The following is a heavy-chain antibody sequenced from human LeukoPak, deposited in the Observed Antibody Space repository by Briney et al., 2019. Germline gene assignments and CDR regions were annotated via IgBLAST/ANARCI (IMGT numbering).Heavy chain of an antibody. Sequence: ASVKVSCKASGYTFTSYYMHWVRQAPGQGLEWMGGIIPIFGTANYAQKFQGRVTITADKFTSTAYMELSSLRSEDTAVFYCARAGTGSYYDYFDYWGQGTLVTVSS. D-gene: IGHD1-26*01. V-gene: IGHV1-69*06. J-gene: IGHJ4*02. CDR1: GYTFTSYY. CDR2: IIPIFGTA. CDR3: ARAGTGSYYDYFDY.